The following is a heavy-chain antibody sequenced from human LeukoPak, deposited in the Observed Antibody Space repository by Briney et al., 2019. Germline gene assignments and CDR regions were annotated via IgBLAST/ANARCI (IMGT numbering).Heavy chain of an antibody. V-gene: IGHV1-69*04. Sequence: SVKVSCKASGGTFSSYAISWVRQAPGQGLEWMGRIIPILGIANYAQKFQGRVTITADKSTSTAYMELSSLRSEDTAVYYCASSFKSFYYDSSVYHSFDYWGKETLVTFPS. CDR3: ASSFKSFYYDSSVYHSFDY. CDR2: IIPILGIA. D-gene: IGHD3-22*01. CDR1: GGTFSSYA. J-gene: IGHJ4*02.